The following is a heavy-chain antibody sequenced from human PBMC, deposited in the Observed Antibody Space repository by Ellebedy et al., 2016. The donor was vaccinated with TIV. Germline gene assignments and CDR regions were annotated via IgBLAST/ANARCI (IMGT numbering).Heavy chain of an antibody. Sequence: GGSLRLSXGASGFTFSNYPMHWVRQTPGKGLEWVALISYNGNKKYYADSVKGRFTISRDNSKNTVYVQMNSLRPDDTAVFYCARDLSGAFDYWGQGTLVTVSS. D-gene: IGHD3-10*01. J-gene: IGHJ4*02. CDR1: GFTFSNYP. CDR3: ARDLSGAFDY. V-gene: IGHV3-30-3*01. CDR2: ISYNGNKK.